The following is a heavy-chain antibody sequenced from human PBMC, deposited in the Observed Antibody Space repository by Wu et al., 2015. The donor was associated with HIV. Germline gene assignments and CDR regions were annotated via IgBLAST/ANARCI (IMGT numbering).Heavy chain of an antibody. J-gene: IGHJ3*01. V-gene: IGHV1-69*05. Sequence: QVQLVQSGAEVKKPGSSVKVSCKASGYTFTGYYMHWVRQAPGQGLEWMGGITPIFGTATYAQKFKGRISITTDESTRTSYMDLNSLKTDDTAVYFCARGGGDRIDEPFDVWGQGTTVTV. D-gene: IGHD1-14*01. CDR3: ARGGGDRIDEPFDV. CDR1: GYTFTGYY. CDR2: ITPIFGTA.